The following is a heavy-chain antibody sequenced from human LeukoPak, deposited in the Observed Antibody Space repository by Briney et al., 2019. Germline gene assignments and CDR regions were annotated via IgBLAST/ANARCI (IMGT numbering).Heavy chain of an antibody. J-gene: IGHJ4*02. D-gene: IGHD2-2*01. CDR2: ISSSSSTI. V-gene: IGHV3-48*01. CDR3: ARDPHLYQLLHYFDY. CDR1: GFTFSSYA. Sequence: QAGGSLRLSCAASGFTFSSYAMHWVRQAPGKGLEWVSYISSSSSTIYYADSVKGRFTISRDNAKNSLYLQMNSLRAEDTAVYYCARDPHLYQLLHYFDYWGQGTLVTVSS.